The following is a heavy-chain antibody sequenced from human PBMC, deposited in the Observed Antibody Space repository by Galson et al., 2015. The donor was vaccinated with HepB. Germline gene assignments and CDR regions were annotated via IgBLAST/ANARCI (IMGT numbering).Heavy chain of an antibody. J-gene: IGHJ4*02. CDR2: ISYDGSNK. V-gene: IGHV3-30*18. Sequence: SLRLSCAASGFTFSNYGMHWVRQAPGKGLEWVAVISYDGSNKYYADSVKGRFTISRDNSKNTLYLQMNSLRAEDTALYYCAKDPYLYSALAGTMAGFDYWGQGTLVTGSS. CDR1: GFTFSNYG. D-gene: IGHD6-19*01. CDR3: AKDPYLYSALAGTMAGFDY.